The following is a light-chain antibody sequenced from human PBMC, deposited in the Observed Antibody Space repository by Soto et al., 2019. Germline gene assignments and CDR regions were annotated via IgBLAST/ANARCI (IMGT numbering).Light chain of an antibody. J-gene: IGLJ1*01. CDR2: EGS. V-gene: IGLV2-23*01. Sequence: QSALTQPASVSGSPEQSISISCTGTSSDVGSYKFVSWYQQHPGKAPKLMIYEGSKRPSGVSNRFSGSKSRNTASQTISGLQADDEDDYYCCSYAGSSPWVFGTGTKLTVL. CDR3: CSYAGSSPWV. CDR1: SSDVGSYKF.